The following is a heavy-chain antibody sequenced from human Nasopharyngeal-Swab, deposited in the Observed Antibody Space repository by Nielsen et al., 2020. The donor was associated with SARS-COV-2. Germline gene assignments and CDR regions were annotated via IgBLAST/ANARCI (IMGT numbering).Heavy chain of an antibody. CDR3: TRCGGGCYSGRDY. CDR1: GFTFSDSA. Sequence: GESLKISCAASGFTFSDSAIHWVRPASGEGLEWVGRVRSKGNNYATAYSASVKGRFIIFRDDPTNTAYLQMNSLKTEDTAVYYCTRCGGGCYSGRDYWGQGTLVTVSS. CDR2: VRSKGNNYAT. J-gene: IGHJ4*02. D-gene: IGHD2-21*02. V-gene: IGHV3-73*01.